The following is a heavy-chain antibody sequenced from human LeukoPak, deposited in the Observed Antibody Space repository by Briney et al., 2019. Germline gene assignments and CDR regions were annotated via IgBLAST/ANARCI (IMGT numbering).Heavy chain of an antibody. D-gene: IGHD2-15*01. V-gene: IGHV3-72*01. CDR3: ARSVAATGAYYFDY. J-gene: IGHJ4*02. Sequence: QPGGSLRLSCAASGFTFSDHYMDWVRQAPGKGLEWVGRTRNKANSYTTEYAASVKGRFTISRDGSKNSLYLQMNSLKTEDTAVYYCARSVAATGAYYFDYWGQGTLVTVSS. CDR1: GFTFSDHY. CDR2: TRNKANSYTT.